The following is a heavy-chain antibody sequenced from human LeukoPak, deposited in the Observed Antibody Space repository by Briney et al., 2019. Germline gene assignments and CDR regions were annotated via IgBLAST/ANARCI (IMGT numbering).Heavy chain of an antibody. D-gene: IGHD4-17*01. V-gene: IGHV5-10-1*01. CDR1: GYSFTSYW. CDR3: ARQDYGDNAWFDP. J-gene: IGHJ5*02. CDR2: IDPSDSYT. Sequence: GGSLKISCKGSGYSFTSYWISWVRQMPGKGLEWMGRIDPSDSYTNYSPSFQGHVTISADKSISTAYLQWSSLKASDTAMYYCARQDYGDNAWFDPWGQGTLVTVSS.